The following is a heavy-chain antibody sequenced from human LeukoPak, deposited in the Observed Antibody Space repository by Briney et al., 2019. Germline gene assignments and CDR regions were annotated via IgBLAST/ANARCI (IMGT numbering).Heavy chain of an antibody. CDR3: AKLIVASGTDN. J-gene: IGHJ4*02. CDR1: GFTFSSYA. CDR2: ISNSGSNT. Sequence: GGSLRLSCAASGFTFSSYAMSWVRQAPGKGLEWVSTISNSGSNTYYADSVKGRFTISRDKSKNTLYLHMNSLRADDTAIYYCAKLIVASGTDNWGQGTLVTVSS. D-gene: IGHD1-26*01. V-gene: IGHV3-23*01.